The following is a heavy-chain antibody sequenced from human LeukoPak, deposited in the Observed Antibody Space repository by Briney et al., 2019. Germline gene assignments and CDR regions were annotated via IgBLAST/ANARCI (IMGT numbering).Heavy chain of an antibody. CDR1: GFTFNNYG. J-gene: IGHJ4*02. D-gene: IGHD1-1*01. Sequence: PGRSLRLSCAASGFTFNNYGMHYVCQAPGKGLEWVAVISDDGRNKKYADSVRGRFTISRDDSNNTLYLQMNSLRAEDTGVYYCAKDRETTASGTFDYWGQGTLVTVSS. CDR2: ISDDGRNK. V-gene: IGHV3-30*18. CDR3: AKDRETTASGTFDY.